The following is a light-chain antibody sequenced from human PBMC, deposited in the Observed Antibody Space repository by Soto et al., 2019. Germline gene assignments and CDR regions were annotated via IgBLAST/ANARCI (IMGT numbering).Light chain of an antibody. CDR3: QQRGSWPWLT. CDR1: QTVNNY. J-gene: IGKJ4*01. V-gene: IGKV3-11*01. Sequence: EIVLKQSPGTLSLSPGERATLSCRTSQTVNNYLAWYQQKPGQAPRLVIYDASNRATGIPARFSGSGSGTDFTLTINSLGPEDSAVYCCQQRGSWPWLTFGGGTRVEIK. CDR2: DAS.